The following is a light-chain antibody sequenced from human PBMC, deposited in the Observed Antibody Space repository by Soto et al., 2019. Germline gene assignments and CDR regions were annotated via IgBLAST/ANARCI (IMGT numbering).Light chain of an antibody. CDR3: QQYNDWPPWT. V-gene: IGKV3D-15*01. J-gene: IGKJ1*01. Sequence: IVMTQSPATLSVSQGERATLSCRASQSVRNNLAWYQQKPGQAPRLLIHGASTRATGIPARFSGSGSGTEFILTISSLQSEDFAVYYCQQYNDWPPWTFGQGTKVDIK. CDR2: GAS. CDR1: QSVRNN.